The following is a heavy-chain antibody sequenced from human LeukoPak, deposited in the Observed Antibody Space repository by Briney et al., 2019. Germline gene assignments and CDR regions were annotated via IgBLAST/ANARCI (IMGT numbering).Heavy chain of an antibody. D-gene: IGHD6-19*01. CDR3: ARDLYSSGWTDAFDI. V-gene: IGHV1-24*01. CDR1: GYTLTELS. Sequence: ASVKVSCKVSGYTLTELSMHWVRQAPGKGLEWMGGFDPEDGETIYAQKFQGRVTMTEDTSTDTAYMELSSLRSEDTAVYYCARDLYSSGWTDAFDIWGQGTMVTVSS. J-gene: IGHJ3*02. CDR2: FDPEDGET.